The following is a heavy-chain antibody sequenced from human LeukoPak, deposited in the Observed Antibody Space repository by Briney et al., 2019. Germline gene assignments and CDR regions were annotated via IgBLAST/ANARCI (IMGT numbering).Heavy chain of an antibody. Sequence: PGGSLRLSSAASGFTFSSYVTYWVRQAPRKGLEWVALLHHEKEDKYYADSVKGGFTVSRDKTKNTLYLQISSLRTEYTAVYYCGKDIAYAPDYWGQGTLVTVSS. CDR1: GFTFSSYV. V-gene: IGHV3-30*02. CDR3: GKDIAYAPDY. J-gene: IGHJ4*02. D-gene: IGHD2-15*01. CDR2: LHHEKEDK.